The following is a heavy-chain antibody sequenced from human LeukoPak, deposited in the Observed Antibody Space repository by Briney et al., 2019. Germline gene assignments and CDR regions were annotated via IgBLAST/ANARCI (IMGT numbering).Heavy chain of an antibody. D-gene: IGHD6-19*01. Sequence: ASVKVSCKASGGTFSSYAISWVRQAPGQGLEWMGRIIPYNGDTKYAETLQGRFTMTTDTSTGTAYMELMSLRSDDTAFYYCARQWLADAFDIWGQGTMVTVSS. J-gene: IGHJ3*02. V-gene: IGHV1-18*01. CDR3: ARQWLADAFDI. CDR1: GGTFSSYA. CDR2: IIPYNGDT.